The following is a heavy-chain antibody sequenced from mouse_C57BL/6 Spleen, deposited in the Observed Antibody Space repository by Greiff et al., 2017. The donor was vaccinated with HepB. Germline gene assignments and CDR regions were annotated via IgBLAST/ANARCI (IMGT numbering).Heavy chain of an antibody. D-gene: IGHD1-1*01. CDR2: INPGSGGT. Sequence: QVQLKQSGAELVRPGTSVKVSCKASGYAFTNYLIEWVKQRPGQGLEGIGVINPGSGGTNYNEKFKGKATLTADKSSSTAYMQLSSLPSEDSAVYFCARRTVVARGAMDYWGQGTSVTVSS. V-gene: IGHV1-54*01. CDR3: ARRTVVARGAMDY. J-gene: IGHJ4*01. CDR1: GYAFTNYL.